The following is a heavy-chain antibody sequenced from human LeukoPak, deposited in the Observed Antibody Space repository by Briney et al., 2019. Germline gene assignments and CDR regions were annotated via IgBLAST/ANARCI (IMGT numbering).Heavy chain of an antibody. CDR3: ARRDYGGNSGFDL. CDR2: MNPNSGNT. D-gene: IGHD4-23*01. Sequence: ASVQDSCKASGYTFTSYDINWVRQATGQGREWMGWMNPNSGNTGYAQKFQDRVTMTRHTSISTAYMDHSNLRAKGTAVYYCARRDYGGNSGFDLWGRGTLVTVSS. J-gene: IGHJ2*01. V-gene: IGHV1-8*01. CDR1: GYTFTSYD.